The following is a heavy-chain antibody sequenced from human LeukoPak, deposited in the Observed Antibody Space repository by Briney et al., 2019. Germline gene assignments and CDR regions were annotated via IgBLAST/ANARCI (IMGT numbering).Heavy chain of an antibody. D-gene: IGHD6-13*01. CDR2: INPNSGGT. Sequence: ASVKVSCKASGYTFTGYYMHWVRQAPGQGLEWMGWINPNSGGTNYAQKFQGRVTITRDTSISTAYMELSRLRSDDTAMYYCARVAAAGPPWFYYWGQGTLVTVSS. CDR3: ARVAAAGPPWFYY. V-gene: IGHV1-2*02. CDR1: GYTFTGYY. J-gene: IGHJ4*02.